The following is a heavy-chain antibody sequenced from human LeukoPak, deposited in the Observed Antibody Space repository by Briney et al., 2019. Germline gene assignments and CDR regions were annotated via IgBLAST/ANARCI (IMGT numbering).Heavy chain of an antibody. CDR3: ARDHSESGAHHFDY. V-gene: IGHV4-59*01. CDR1: GATLTNYY. J-gene: IGHJ4*02. Sequence: PSETLSLTCTVSGATLTNYYWSWIRQPPGKGLEWIGYIYHNGSANYNPSLKGRVTMSVGTSKSQFSLKLTSVTAVDTAVYYCARDHSESGAHHFDYWGQGTLVTVSS. D-gene: IGHD1-26*01. CDR2: IYHNGSA.